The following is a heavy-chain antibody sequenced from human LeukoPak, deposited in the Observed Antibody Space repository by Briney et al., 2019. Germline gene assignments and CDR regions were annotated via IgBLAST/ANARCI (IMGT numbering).Heavy chain of an antibody. CDR1: GGSFSGYY. D-gene: IGHD2-15*01. V-gene: IGHV4-34*01. J-gene: IGHJ4*02. Sequence: PSETLSLTCAVYGGSFSGYYWSWIRQPPGKGLEWIGEINHSGSTNYNPSLKSRVTISVDTSKNQFSLKLSSVTAADTAVYYCARRSATATYFDYWGQGTLVTVSS. CDR2: INHSGST. CDR3: ARRSATATYFDY.